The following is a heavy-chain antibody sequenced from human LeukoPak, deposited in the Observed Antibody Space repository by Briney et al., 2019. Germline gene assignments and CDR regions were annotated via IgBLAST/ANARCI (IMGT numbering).Heavy chain of an antibody. J-gene: IGHJ4*02. CDR1: GGSFSGYY. CDR3: ARANYYGSGSREKIVDY. V-gene: IGHV4-34*01. CDR2: INHSGST. Sequence: SETLSLTCAVHGGSFSGYYWSWIRQPPGKGLEWIGEINHSGSTNYNPSLKNRVTISVDTSKNQFSLKLSSVTAADTAVYYCARANYYGSGSREKIVDYWGQGTLVTVSS. D-gene: IGHD3-10*01.